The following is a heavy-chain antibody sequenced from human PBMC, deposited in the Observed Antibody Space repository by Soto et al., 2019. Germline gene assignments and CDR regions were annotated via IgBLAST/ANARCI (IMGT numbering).Heavy chain of an antibody. CDR3: ARRSGTYYDY. D-gene: IGHD1-26*01. CDR2: IFHTGST. V-gene: IGHV4-38-2*01. CDR1: SSSISSGYY. Sequence: QVQLQESGPGLVKPSETLSLTCSVSSSSISSGYYWAWIRQPPGKGLEWIGNIFHTGSTYYNPSLKSRVNISVDTSKNQFSLKLTSVTAADTAFYYCARRSGTYYDYWGQGNLVTVSS. J-gene: IGHJ4*02.